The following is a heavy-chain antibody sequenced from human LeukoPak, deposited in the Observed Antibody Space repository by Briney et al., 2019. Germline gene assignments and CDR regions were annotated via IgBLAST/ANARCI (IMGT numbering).Heavy chain of an antibody. Sequence: GGSLRLSCAASGFTFSSYAMSWVRQAPGKGLEWVSAISGSGGSTYYADSVKGRFTISRDNSKNTLYLQMNSLRDEDTAVYYCAKLWFGELSAFDYWGQGTLVTVSS. CDR1: GFTFSSYA. CDR2: ISGSGGST. D-gene: IGHD3-10*01. V-gene: IGHV3-23*01. CDR3: AKLWFGELSAFDY. J-gene: IGHJ4*02.